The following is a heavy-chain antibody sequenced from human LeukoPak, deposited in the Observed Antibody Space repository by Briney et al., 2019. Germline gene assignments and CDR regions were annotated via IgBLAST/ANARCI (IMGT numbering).Heavy chain of an antibody. D-gene: IGHD2-21*02. V-gene: IGHV4-4*07. Sequence: SETLSLTCTVSGGSISSYYWSWIRQPAGKGLEWIGRIYTSGSTNYNPSLKNRVTMSVDTSKNQFSLKLSSVTAADTAVYYCARVYCGGDCYPDYYYYYMDVWGKGTTVTVSS. CDR1: GGSISSYY. CDR3: ARVYCGGDCYPDYYYYYMDV. CDR2: IYTSGST. J-gene: IGHJ6*03.